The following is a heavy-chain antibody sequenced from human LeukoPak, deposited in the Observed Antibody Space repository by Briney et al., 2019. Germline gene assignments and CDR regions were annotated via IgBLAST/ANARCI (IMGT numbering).Heavy chain of an antibody. Sequence: PGGSLRLSCAASGFTFSNYSMTWVRQAPGKGLEWVSVVSDNGIFTYYADSVKDRFTISRDNSENTLYLQMDSLRAEDTAFYYCASDLRGRFDYWGQGALVTVSS. CDR1: GFTFSNYS. CDR3: ASDLRGRFDY. V-gene: IGHV3-23*01. D-gene: IGHD3-10*01. J-gene: IGHJ4*02. CDR2: VSDNGIFT.